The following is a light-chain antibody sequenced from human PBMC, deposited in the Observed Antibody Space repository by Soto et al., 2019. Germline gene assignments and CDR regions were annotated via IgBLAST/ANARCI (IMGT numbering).Light chain of an antibody. CDR2: DAS. J-gene: IGKJ2*01. CDR3: QQYNSIQDT. Sequence: DIQMTQSPSTLSASVGDRVTITCRASQSISSWLAWYQQKPGKAPKLLIYDASSLESGVPSRFSGSGSGTEFTFTISSLQPDDFATYYCQQYNSIQDTFGQGTKLEIK. V-gene: IGKV1-5*01. CDR1: QSISSW.